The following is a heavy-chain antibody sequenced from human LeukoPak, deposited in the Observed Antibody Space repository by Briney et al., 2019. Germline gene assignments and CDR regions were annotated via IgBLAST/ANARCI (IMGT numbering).Heavy chain of an antibody. CDR2: ISGSGGST. J-gene: IGHJ4*02. CDR3: AKIQSGHNSSGYYYVDY. V-gene: IGHV3-23*01. Sequence: GGSLRLSCAASGFTFSSYAMSWVRQAPGKGLEWVSAISGSGGSTYYADSVKGRFTISRDNSKNTLYLQMNSLRAEDTAVYYCAKIQSGHNSSGYYYVDYWGQGTLVTVSS. CDR1: GFTFSSYA. D-gene: IGHD3-22*01.